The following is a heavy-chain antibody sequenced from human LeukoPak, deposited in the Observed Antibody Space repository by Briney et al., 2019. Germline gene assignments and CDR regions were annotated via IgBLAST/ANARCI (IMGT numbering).Heavy chain of an antibody. J-gene: IGHJ6*03. V-gene: IGHV3-48*01. CDR2: ISSSSSTI. D-gene: IGHD2-15*01. CDR3: ARDWVATGSGGSCYSCYYYYYYMDV. Sequence: GGSLRLSCAASGFTFSSYSMNWVRQAPGKGLEWVAYISSSSSTIYYADSVKGRFTISRDNAKNSLYLQMNSLRAEDTAVYYCARDWVATGSGGSCYSCYYYYYYMDVWGKGTTVTVSS. CDR1: GFTFSSYS.